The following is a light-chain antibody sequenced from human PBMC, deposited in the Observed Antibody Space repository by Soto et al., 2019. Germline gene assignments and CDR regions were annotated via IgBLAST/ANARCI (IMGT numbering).Light chain of an antibody. Sequence: EIVLTHSPATLSLSPGERATLSFSASQSVSNYLAWYQQKPGQAPRLLIYDASSGATGIPARFSGSGSGTDFTLTISSLEPEDFAVYYCQQRSNWPLTFGGGTKVDIK. CDR1: QSVSNY. CDR3: QQRSNWPLT. V-gene: IGKV3-11*01. CDR2: DAS. J-gene: IGKJ4*01.